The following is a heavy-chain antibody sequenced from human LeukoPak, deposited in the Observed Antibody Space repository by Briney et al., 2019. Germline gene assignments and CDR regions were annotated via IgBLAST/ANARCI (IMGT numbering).Heavy chain of an antibody. CDR1: GGSITSTTYY. V-gene: IGHV4-39*01. CDR2: IHSNGNT. D-gene: IGHD3-3*01. J-gene: IGHJ4*02. CDR3: ARRHHDFWRPFDS. Sequence: SETLSLTCAVSGGSITSTTYYWGWIRQPPGMGLEWIGRIHSNGNTYYNPSLESRVTISVDTSKNQFSLKLSSVTAADSAVYYCARRHHDFWRPFDSWGQGTLVTVSS.